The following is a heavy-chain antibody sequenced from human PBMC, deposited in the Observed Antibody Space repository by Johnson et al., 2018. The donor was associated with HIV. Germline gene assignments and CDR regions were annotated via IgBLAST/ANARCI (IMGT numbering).Heavy chain of an antibody. J-gene: IGHJ3*02. V-gene: IGHV3-74*01. CDR1: GFTFSSYA. Sequence: EVQLVESGGGVVQPGGSLRLSCAASGFTFSSYAMSWVRQVPGKGLVWVSRINNDGSSTSYADSVKGRFTISRDNAKNTLYLQMNSLRAEDTAVYYCAKDCVGVWWSRAFDIWGQGTMVTVSS. CDR3: AKDCVGVWWSRAFDI. D-gene: IGHD2-21*01. CDR2: INNDGSST.